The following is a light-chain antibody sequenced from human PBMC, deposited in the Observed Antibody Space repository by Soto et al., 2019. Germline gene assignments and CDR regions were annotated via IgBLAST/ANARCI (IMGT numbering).Light chain of an antibody. J-gene: IGKJ1*01. V-gene: IGKV1-5*03. Sequence: DIQMTQSPSTLSGSVGDRVTITCRASQTISSWLAWYQQKPGKAPKLLIYKASTLKSGVPSRFSGSGSGTEFTLSISSLQPDDFATYFCQHYKSYPWTFGQGTKV. CDR2: KAS. CDR3: QHYKSYPWT. CDR1: QTISSW.